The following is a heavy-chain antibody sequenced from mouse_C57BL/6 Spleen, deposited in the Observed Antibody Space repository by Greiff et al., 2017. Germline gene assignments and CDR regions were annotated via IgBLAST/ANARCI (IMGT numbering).Heavy chain of an antibody. J-gene: IGHJ2*01. CDR2: IHPNSGST. D-gene: IGHD2-5*01. V-gene: IGHV1-64*01. Sequence: QVQLQQPGAELVKPGASVKLSCKASGYTFTSYWMPWVKQRPGQGLEWIGMIHPNSGSTNYNEKFKSKATLTVDKSSSTAYMQLSSRTSEDSAVYYCARAGYSNYFDYWGQGTTLTVSS. CDR3: ARAGYSNYFDY. CDR1: GYTFTSYW.